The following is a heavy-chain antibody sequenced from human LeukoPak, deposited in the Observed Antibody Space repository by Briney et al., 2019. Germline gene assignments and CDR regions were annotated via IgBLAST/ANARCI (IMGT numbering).Heavy chain of an antibody. V-gene: IGHV4-4*07. Sequence: SETLSLTCTVSGGSISSYYWSWIRQPAGKGLEWIGRIYTSGSTNYNPSLKSRVTMSVDTSKNQFSLKLSSVTAADTAGYYCARDKVVPAAIGGFDPWGQGTLVTVSS. CDR3: ARDKVVPAAIGGFDP. D-gene: IGHD2-2*01. J-gene: IGHJ5*02. CDR1: GGSISSYY. CDR2: IYTSGST.